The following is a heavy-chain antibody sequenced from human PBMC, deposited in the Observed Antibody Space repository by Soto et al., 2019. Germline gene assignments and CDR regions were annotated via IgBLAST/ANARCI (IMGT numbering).Heavy chain of an antibody. D-gene: IGHD6-6*01. V-gene: IGHV4-59*01. Sequence: LSLTCTVSGGSISSYYWSWIRQPPGKGLEWIGYIYYSGSTNYNPSLKSRVTISVDTSKNQFSLKLSSVTAADTAVYYCARSGVLAARPPDYWGQGTLVTVSS. CDR3: ARSGVLAARPPDY. CDR1: GGSISSYY. CDR2: IYYSGST. J-gene: IGHJ4*02.